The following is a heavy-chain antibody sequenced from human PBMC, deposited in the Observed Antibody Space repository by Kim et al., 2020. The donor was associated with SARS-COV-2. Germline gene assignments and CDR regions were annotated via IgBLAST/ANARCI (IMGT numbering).Heavy chain of an antibody. V-gene: IGHV3-30*02. J-gene: IGHJ4*02. CDR3: AKDARGDSYVFGY. D-gene: IGHD5-18*01. Sequence: YSESVKGRFTLARENSKNTLFMQMNSMRAEDTAVYYCAKDARGDSYVFGYWGQGALVTVSS.